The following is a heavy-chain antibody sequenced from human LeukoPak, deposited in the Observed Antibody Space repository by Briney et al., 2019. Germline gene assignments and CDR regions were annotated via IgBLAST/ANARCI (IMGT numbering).Heavy chain of an antibody. CDR1: GGSISGYY. CDR2: IYYSGST. Sequence: KPSETLSLTCTVSGGSISGYYWSWIRQPPGKGLEWIGYIYYSGSTNYNPSLKSRITISVDTSKNQFSLKLSSVTAADTAVYYCARLLATISGVELNDYWGQGTLVTVSS. V-gene: IGHV4-59*08. J-gene: IGHJ4*02. D-gene: IGHD5-24*01. CDR3: ARLLATISGVELNDY.